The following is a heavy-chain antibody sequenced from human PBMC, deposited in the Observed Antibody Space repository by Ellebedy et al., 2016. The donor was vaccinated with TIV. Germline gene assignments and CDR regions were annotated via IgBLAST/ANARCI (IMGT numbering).Heavy chain of an antibody. CDR1: GGSISSSSYY. D-gene: IGHD2-2*01. J-gene: IGHJ6*02. CDR2: IYYSGST. CDR3: ARCYCSSTSCSGYYYYYGMDV. V-gene: IGHV4-39*01. Sequence: MPSETLSLTCTVSGGSISSSSYYWGWIRQPPGKGLEWIGSIYYSGSTYYNPSLKSRVTISVDTSKNQFSLKLSSVTAADTAVYYCARCYCSSTSCSGYYYYYGMDVWGQGTTVTVSS.